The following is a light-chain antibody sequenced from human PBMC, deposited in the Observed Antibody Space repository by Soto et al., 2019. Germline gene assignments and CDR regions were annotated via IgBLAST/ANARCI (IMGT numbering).Light chain of an antibody. CDR1: QDIRNY. V-gene: IGKV1-33*01. Sequence: DIQMTQSPSPLSASVGDRVTITCQASQDIRNYLNWYQQKPRKAPKLLIYDASNLETGVPSRFSGSGSGTDFTFTISSLQPEDIATYYCQQYNDLLAFGGGTKVDIK. CDR2: DAS. CDR3: QQYNDLLA. J-gene: IGKJ4*01.